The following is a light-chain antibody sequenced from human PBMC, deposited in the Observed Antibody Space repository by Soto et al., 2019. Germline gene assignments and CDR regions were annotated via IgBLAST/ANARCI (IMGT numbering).Light chain of an antibody. CDR3: QQYGSSPRLT. J-gene: IGKJ4*01. CDR2: DTS. V-gene: IGKV3-20*01. CDR1: QSVSSSY. Sequence: EIVLTQSPGTLSLSPGERATLSCRASQSVSSSYLAWYQQKPGQAPRLLIYDTSTRATGVPARFSGSRSGTDFTLTISRLEPEDFAVYYCQQYGSSPRLTFGGGTKVDI.